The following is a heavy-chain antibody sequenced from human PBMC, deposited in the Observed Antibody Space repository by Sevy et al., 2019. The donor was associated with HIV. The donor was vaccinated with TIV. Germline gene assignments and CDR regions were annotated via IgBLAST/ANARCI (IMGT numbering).Heavy chain of an antibody. V-gene: IGHV3-23*01. CDR1: GFTFSSYA. D-gene: IGHD3-10*01. CDR3: AKAHNGYYGSGREGYYFDY. Sequence: GGSLRLSCAASGFTFSSYAMSWVRQAPGKGLEWVSAISGSGGSTYYADSVKGRFTISRDNSKNTLYLQMNSLRAEDXXVYYCAKAHNGYYGSGREGYYFDYWGQGTLVTVSS. J-gene: IGHJ4*02. CDR2: ISGSGGST.